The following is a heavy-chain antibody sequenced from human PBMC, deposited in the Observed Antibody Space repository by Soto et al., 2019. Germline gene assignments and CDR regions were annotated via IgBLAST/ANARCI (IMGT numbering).Heavy chain of an antibody. Sequence: HPGGSLRLYCTASGFTFSSYAMHGVRQAPGNGLEYVSSISTNGGSTHYADSVKGRFTISRDNSKNTQYLQMSSLRADDTAVYYCVKGEYYYDSSGYYPFDYWGQGTLVTVSS. CDR3: VKGEYYYDSSGYYPFDY. D-gene: IGHD3-22*01. CDR1: GFTFSSYA. V-gene: IGHV3-64D*06. J-gene: IGHJ4*02. CDR2: ISTNGGST.